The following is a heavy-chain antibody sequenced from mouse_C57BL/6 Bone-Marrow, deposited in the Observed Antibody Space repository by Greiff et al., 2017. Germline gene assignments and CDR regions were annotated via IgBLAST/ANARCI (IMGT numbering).Heavy chain of an antibody. Sequence: EVQLQQSGPELVKPGASVKISCKASGYTFTDYYMNWVKQSHGKSLEWIGDINPNNGGTSYNQKFKGKATLTVDKSSSTAYMALRSLTSEDSAVYYCARSRWLLNYWGQGTTLTVSS. J-gene: IGHJ2*01. CDR3: ARSRWLLNY. V-gene: IGHV1-26*01. CDR1: GYTFTDYY. D-gene: IGHD2-3*01. CDR2: INPNNGGT.